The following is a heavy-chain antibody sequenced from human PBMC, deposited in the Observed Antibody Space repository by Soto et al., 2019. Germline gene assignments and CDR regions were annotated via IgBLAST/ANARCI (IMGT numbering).Heavy chain of an antibody. CDR3: ATSPLSSSWSGNWFDP. V-gene: IGHV1-24*01. CDR1: GYTLTELS. J-gene: IGHJ5*02. Sequence: ASVKVSCKVSGYTLTELSMHWVRQAPGKGLEWMGGFDPEDGETIYAQKFQGRVTMTEDTSTDTAYMELSSLRSEDTAVYYCATSPLSSSWSGNWFDPWGQGTLVTAPQ. CDR2: FDPEDGET. D-gene: IGHD6-13*01.